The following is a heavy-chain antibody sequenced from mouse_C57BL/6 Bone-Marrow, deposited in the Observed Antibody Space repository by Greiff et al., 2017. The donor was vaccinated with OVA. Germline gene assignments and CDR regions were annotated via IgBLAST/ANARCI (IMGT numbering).Heavy chain of an antibody. V-gene: IGHV1-64*01. J-gene: IGHJ4*01. CDR1: GYTFTSYW. D-gene: IGHD1-1*01. Sequence: VQLQQPGAELVKPGASVKLSCKASGYTFTSYWMHWVKQRPGQGLEWIGMIHPNSGSTNYNEKFKSKATLTVDKSSSTAYMQLSSLTSEDSAVYYCALYYCGSRRSPYAMDYWGQGTSVTVSS. CDR3: ALYYCGSRRSPYAMDY. CDR2: IHPNSGST.